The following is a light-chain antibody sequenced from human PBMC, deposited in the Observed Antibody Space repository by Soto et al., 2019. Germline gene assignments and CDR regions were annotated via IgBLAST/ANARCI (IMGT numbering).Light chain of an antibody. CDR3: SSWDNHLNGPV. J-gene: IGLJ7*01. CDR2: RNN. CDR1: SSNIGNNY. Sequence: QSAMTQPPSAAGTPGQEVTISCSGSSSNIGNNYVYWYQQVPGKATKLLIYRNNQRTSGVPDRFSGSKSDTSASLAITGLRSEDDGRYYCSSWDNHLNGPVFGGGTQVTVL. V-gene: IGLV1-47*01.